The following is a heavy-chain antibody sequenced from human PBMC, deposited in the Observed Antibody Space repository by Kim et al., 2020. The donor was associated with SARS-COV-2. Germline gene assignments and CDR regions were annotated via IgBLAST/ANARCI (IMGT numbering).Heavy chain of an antibody. V-gene: IGHV1-69*13. CDR2: IIPIFGTA. J-gene: IGHJ4*02. CDR1: GGTFSSYA. CDR3: ARDRDYYGSGSYYNAGY. Sequence: SVKVSCKASGGTFSSYAISWVRQAPGQGLEWMGGIIPIFGTANYAQKFQGRVTITADESTSTAYMELSSLRSEDTAVYYCARDRDYYGSGSYYNAGYCGQGTLVTVSS. D-gene: IGHD3-10*01.